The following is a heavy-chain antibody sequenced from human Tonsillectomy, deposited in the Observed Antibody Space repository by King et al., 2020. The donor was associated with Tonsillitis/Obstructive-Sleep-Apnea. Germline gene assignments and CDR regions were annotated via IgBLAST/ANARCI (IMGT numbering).Heavy chain of an antibody. J-gene: IGHJ6*03. Sequence: QLVQSWAEVKKPGSSIKVYCKASGVSLSSHAVSWVRQATGQGLEWMGVIIPKCGATNYAQKFQGRVTITADESMSTVYMELSSLRSEDTAVYYCAREAAALIFYYMDVWGKGTSLTVSS. D-gene: IGHD6-6*01. CDR1: GVSLSSHA. CDR3: AREAAALIFYYMDV. CDR2: IIPKCGAT. V-gene: IGHV1-69*01.